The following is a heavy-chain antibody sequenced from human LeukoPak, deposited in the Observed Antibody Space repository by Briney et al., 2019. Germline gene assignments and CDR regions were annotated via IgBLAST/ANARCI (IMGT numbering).Heavy chain of an antibody. D-gene: IGHD3-3*01. CDR3: AKARFLELGYFDY. J-gene: IGHJ4*02. V-gene: IGHV3-23*01. CDR2: ISGSGGST. Sequence: GGFLRLSCAASGFTFSSYAMSWVRQAPGKGLEWVSAISGSGGSTYYADSAKGRFTISRDNSKNTLYLQMNSLRAEDTAVYYCAKARFLELGYFDYWGQGTLVTVSS. CDR1: GFTFSSYA.